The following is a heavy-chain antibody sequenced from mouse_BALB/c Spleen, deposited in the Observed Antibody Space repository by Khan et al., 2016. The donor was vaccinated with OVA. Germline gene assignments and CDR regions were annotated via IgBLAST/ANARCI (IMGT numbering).Heavy chain of an antibody. CDR3: AGVGYSGTMDY. J-gene: IGHJ4*01. Sequence: QIQLVQSGPELKKPGETVKISCKASGYTFTNYGMNWAKQAPGKGLKWMGWINTYTGEPTYADDFKGRFAFSLETSASPAYLQLNNLKNEDTATFVCAGVGYSGTMDYGGEGTSGTVSS. D-gene: IGHD2-14*01. CDR2: INTYTGEP. CDR1: GYTFTNYG. V-gene: IGHV9-3-1*01.